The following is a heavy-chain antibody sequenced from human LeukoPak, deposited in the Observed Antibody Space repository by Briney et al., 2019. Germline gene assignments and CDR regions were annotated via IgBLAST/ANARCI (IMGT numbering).Heavy chain of an antibody. J-gene: IGHJ4*02. Sequence: GGSLRLSCAASGFTFSNAWMSWDRQAPGKGLEWVGRIKSKTDGGTTDYAAPVKGRFTISRDDSKNTLYLQMNSLKTEDTAVYYCTTDVTIFGVVIDYWGQGTLVTVSS. CDR2: IKSKTDGGTT. V-gene: IGHV3-15*01. CDR3: TTDVTIFGVVIDY. CDR1: GFTFSNAW. D-gene: IGHD3-3*01.